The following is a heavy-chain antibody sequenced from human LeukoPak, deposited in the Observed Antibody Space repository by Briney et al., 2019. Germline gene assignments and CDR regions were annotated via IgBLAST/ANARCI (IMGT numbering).Heavy chain of an antibody. V-gene: IGHV1-2*02. CDR1: GYTFTGYY. CDR3: ARGSYGGYGSDY. CDR2: INPNSGGT. Sequence: ASVQVSCKASGYTFTGYYMHWVRQAPGQGLEWMGWINPNSGGTNYAQKFQGRVTMTRDTSISTAYMELSRLRSDDTAVYYCARGSYGGYGSDYWGQGTLVTVSS. J-gene: IGHJ4*02. D-gene: IGHD5-12*01.